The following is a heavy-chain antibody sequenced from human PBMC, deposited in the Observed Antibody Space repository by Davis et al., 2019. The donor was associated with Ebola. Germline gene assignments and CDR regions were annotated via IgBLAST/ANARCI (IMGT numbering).Heavy chain of an antibody. V-gene: IGHV1-8*01. J-gene: IGHJ6*02. Sequence: ASVKVSCKASGYTFTSYDINWVRQATGQGLEWMGWMNPNSGNTGYAQKFQGRVTMTRDTSTSTVYMELSSLRSEDTAVYYCARGLAARYYYYYYGMDVWGQGTTVTVSS. CDR3: ARGLAARYYYYYYGMDV. CDR2: MNPNSGNT. D-gene: IGHD6-6*01. CDR1: GYTFTSYD.